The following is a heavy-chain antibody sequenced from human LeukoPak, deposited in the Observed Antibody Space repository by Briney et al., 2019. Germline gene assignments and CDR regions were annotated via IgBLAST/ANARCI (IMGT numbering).Heavy chain of an antibody. D-gene: IGHD5-12*01. Sequence: PGGSLRLSCAASGFTFSTYAMSWVRQAPGKGLEWVSTISGSDGSTYYADSVKGRFTISRDNSKNTLYLQMKSLRAEDTAVYYCAKDTGSGYDYFSYYFDYWGQGTLVTVSS. J-gene: IGHJ4*02. CDR1: GFTFSTYA. CDR3: AKDTGSGYDYFSYYFDY. V-gene: IGHV3-23*01. CDR2: ISGSDGST.